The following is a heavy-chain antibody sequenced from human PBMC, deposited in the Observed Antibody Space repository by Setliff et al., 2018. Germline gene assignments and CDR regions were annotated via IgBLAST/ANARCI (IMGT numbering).Heavy chain of an antibody. CDR1: GYTFTSHY. J-gene: IGHJ4*02. Sequence: ASVKVSCKASGYTFTSHYMHWVRQAPGLGLEWMGTINPSSGRTSYAQKFQGRVTITRDTSASTAYMELSSLRSEDTAVYYCARARGGYDFDYWGQGTLVTVSS. CDR3: ARARGGYDFDY. CDR2: INPSSGRT. D-gene: IGHD5-12*01. V-gene: IGHV1-46*01.